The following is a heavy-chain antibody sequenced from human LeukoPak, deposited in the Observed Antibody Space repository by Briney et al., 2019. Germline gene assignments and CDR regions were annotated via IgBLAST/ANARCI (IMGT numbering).Heavy chain of an antibody. CDR1: GYTFTSYD. CDR3: ARPGYYYYYMDV. J-gene: IGHJ6*03. CDR2: MNPNSGNT. V-gene: IGHV1-8*01. Sequence: ASVKVSCKASGYTFTSYDIHWVRQITGRGLEWMGWMNPNSGNTGYAQKFQGRVTMTRNTSISTAYMELSSLRSEDTAVYYCARPGYYYYYMDVWGKGTTVTVSS.